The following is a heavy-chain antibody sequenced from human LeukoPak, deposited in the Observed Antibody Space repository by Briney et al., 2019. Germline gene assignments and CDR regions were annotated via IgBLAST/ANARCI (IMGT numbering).Heavy chain of an antibody. J-gene: IGHJ6*04. Sequence: GRSLRLSCAASGFTFSNYGMHWSGKLQARGRRGLPVNHPIGGNKYYPDSVKGRFTFSRDNSKNTLYLQMNSLRAEDTAVYYCAKDGFYDILTGYFRLSFMDVWGKGTTVTVSS. CDR1: GFTFSNYG. CDR3: AKDGFYDILTGYFRLSFMDV. V-gene: IGHV3-30*18. CDR2: NHPIGGNK. D-gene: IGHD3-9*01.